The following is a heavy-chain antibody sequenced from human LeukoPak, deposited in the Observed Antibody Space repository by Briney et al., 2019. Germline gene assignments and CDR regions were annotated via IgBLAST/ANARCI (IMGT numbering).Heavy chain of an antibody. CDR1: GFAFNSYT. Sequence: GGSLRLSCAASGFAFNSYTIKWVRQAPGKGLEWVSAITSRGTYIYNADSVKGRFTISRDNAENSAYLQMSSLRAEDTAVYYCARVAQGATTENYYYYYMDVWGKGTTVTVSS. V-gene: IGHV3-21*01. CDR2: ITSRGTYI. J-gene: IGHJ6*03. CDR3: ARVAQGATTENYYYYYMDV. D-gene: IGHD4-11*01.